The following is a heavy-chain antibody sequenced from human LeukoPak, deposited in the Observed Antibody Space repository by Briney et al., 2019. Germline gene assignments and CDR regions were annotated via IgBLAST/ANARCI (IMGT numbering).Heavy chain of an antibody. Sequence: GGSLRLSCAVSGFTFSDYSMSWIRQAPGKGLEWVSYISSGGSNIYDADSVRGRFTISRDNTKNSLYLQMNSLRAEDTAVYYCPRNGKWSGPNDYWGQGTLVTVSS. CDR2: ISSGGSNI. CDR3: PRNGKWSGPNDY. V-gene: IGHV3-11*04. D-gene: IGHD3-3*01. CDR1: GFTFSDYS. J-gene: IGHJ4*02.